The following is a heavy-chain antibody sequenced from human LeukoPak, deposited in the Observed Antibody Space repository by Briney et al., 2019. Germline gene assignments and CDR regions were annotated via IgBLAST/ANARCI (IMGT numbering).Heavy chain of an antibody. J-gene: IGHJ4*02. CDR1: GGSISGVY. CDR2: VHTGGSI. V-gene: IGHV4-4*09. D-gene: IGHD3-16*01. Sequence: PSETLSLTCTVSGGSISGVYWNWIRQPPRQGLEWVRYVHTGGSISFNPSLRNRLTFSIDTTNNQVSLRLSSVTAADTATYYCTRRRGGFGEGEFDYWGQGTPVTVST. CDR3: TRRRGGFGEGEFDY.